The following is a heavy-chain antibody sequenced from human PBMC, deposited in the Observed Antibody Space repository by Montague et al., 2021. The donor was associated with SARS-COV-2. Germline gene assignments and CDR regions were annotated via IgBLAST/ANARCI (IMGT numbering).Heavy chain of an antibody. CDR2: IYYSGTT. CDR1: GGSISSSGYF. J-gene: IGHJ2*01. V-gene: IGHV4-39*07. CDR3: ARYPDVMIIVIVASLDWYFDL. D-gene: IGHD3/OR15-3a*01. Sequence: SETLSLTCTVSGGSISSSGYFWSWIRQHPGKGPEWIGSIYYSGTTYYNPSLKSRVTISVDTSKNQFSLKMSSVTAADTAVYYCARYPDVMIIVIVASLDWYFDLWGRGTLVTVSS.